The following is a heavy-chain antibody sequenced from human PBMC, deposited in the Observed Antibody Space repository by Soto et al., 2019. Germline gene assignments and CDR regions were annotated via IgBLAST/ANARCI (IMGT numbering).Heavy chain of an antibody. V-gene: IGHV4-4*02. Sequence: QVQLQESGPGLVKPSGTLSLTCAVSGGSISSSNWWSWVRQPPGKGLEWIGEIYHSGNTNYNPSLKSRVTMAVDKSRNQFSLKLSPVTAADTAVYYCARRWGEGRVDYWGQGTLVTVSS. CDR2: IYHSGNT. CDR3: ARRWGEGRVDY. CDR1: GGSISSSNW. D-gene: IGHD3-10*01. J-gene: IGHJ4*02.